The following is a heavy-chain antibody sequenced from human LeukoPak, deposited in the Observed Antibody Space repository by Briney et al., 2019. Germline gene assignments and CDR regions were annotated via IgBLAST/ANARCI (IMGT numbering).Heavy chain of an antibody. V-gene: IGHV4-31*03. CDR3: ARGYTVRGVINDGMDV. Sequence: SETLSLTCTVSGGSISSGGYYWSWIRQHPGKGLEWIGYIYYSGSTYYNPSLKSRVTISVDTSKNQFSLKLSSVTAADTAVYYCARGYTVRGVINDGMDVWGQGTTVTVSS. CDR2: IYYSGST. D-gene: IGHD3-10*01. J-gene: IGHJ6*02. CDR1: GGSISSGGYY.